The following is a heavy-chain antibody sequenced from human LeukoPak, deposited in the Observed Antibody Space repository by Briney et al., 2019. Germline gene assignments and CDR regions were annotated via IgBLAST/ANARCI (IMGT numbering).Heavy chain of an antibody. CDR1: GFTFSSYG. J-gene: IGHJ6*02. CDR3: ARAYYHASGGAFGMDV. V-gene: IGHV3-33*01. D-gene: IGHD3-10*01. Sequence: GGSLRLSCAASGFTFSSYGMRWVRQAPGKGLEWVALIWFDGNKKDYVDSVKGRFTISRDNSKKTLYLQMNSLRAEDTALCYCARAYYHASGGAFGMDVWGQGTTVTVSS. CDR2: IWFDGNKK.